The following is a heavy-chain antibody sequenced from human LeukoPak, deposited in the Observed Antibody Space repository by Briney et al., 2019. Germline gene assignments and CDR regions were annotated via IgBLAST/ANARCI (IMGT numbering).Heavy chain of an antibody. CDR1: GFTFSSYA. CDR2: ISYDGSNK. J-gene: IGHJ4*02. D-gene: IGHD6-13*01. CDR3: AKDVAQLDDY. V-gene: IGHV3-30*04. Sequence: GGSLRLSCAASGFTFSSYAMHWVRQAPGKGLEWVAVISYDGSNKYYADSVKGRFTISRDNSKNTLYLQMNSLRAEDTAVYYCAKDVAQLDDYWGQGTLVTVSS.